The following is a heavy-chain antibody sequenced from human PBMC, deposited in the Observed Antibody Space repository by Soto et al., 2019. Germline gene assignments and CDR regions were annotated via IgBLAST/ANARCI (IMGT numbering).Heavy chain of an antibody. D-gene: IGHD1-26*01. V-gene: IGHV1-69*01. J-gene: IGHJ2*01. CDR3: AKNSGSYRSYWYFDL. CDR2: IIPIFGTA. Sequence: QVQLVQSGAEVKKPGSSVKVSCKASGGTYSSYAISWVRQAPGQGLEWMGGIIPIFGTANSAQKFQGRVTITADESTSTAYMELSSMRSEDTAVYYCAKNSGSYRSYWYFDLWGRGTLVTVSS. CDR1: GGTYSSYA.